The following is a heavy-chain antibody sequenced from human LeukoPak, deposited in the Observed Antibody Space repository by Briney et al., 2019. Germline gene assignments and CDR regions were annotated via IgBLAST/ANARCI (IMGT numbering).Heavy chain of an antibody. CDR3: ARELWFGELSAFDI. J-gene: IGHJ3*02. D-gene: IGHD3-10*01. CDR1: GGSISSYY. V-gene: IGHV4-4*07. Sequence: SETLSLTCTVSGGSISSYYWSWIRHPAGKGLEWIGRIYTIGSTNYNPSLKSRVTMSVDTSKNQFSLKLSSVTAADTAVYYCARELWFGELSAFDIWGQGTMVTVSS. CDR2: IYTIGST.